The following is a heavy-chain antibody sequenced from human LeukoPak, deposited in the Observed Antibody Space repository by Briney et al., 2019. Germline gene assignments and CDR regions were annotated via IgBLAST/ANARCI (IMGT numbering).Heavy chain of an antibody. J-gene: IGHJ5*02. CDR1: GGSFSGYY. Sequence: SEALSLTCAVYGGSFSGYYWSWIRQPPGKGLEWIGEINHSGSTSYNPSLKSRVTISVDTSKNQFSLKLSSVTAADTAVYYCARGRRQQLVHGRCWFDPWGQGTLVTVSS. V-gene: IGHV4-34*01. CDR2: INHSGST. D-gene: IGHD6-13*01. CDR3: ARGRRQQLVHGRCWFDP.